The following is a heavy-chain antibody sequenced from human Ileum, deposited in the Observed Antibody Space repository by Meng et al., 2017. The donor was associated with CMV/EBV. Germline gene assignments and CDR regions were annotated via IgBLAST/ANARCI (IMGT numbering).Heavy chain of an antibody. CDR3: AGPLAVNAFDF. Sequence: GGSLRLSCEGSGFTFSNYWMYWVRQAPGKGLVWVSRINSDGTITSYADSVKGRFTVSRDSAKNTLYLQMNSLRAEDTAVYYCAGPLAVNAFDFWGQGTMVTVSS. D-gene: IGHD6-19*01. CDR1: GFTFSNYW. V-gene: IGHV3-74*01. J-gene: IGHJ3*01. CDR2: INSDGTIT.